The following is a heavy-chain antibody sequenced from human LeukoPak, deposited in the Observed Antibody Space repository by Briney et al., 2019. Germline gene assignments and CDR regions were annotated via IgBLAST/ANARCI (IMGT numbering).Heavy chain of an antibody. Sequence: SETLSLTCTVSGGSISGSYWSWIRQPPGKGLEWIGYIYNSGSTNYNPSLKSRVAISVDTSKNQFSLKLSSVTAADTAAYYCARHEAAALSSLDYWGQGTLVTASS. CDR1: GGSISGSY. CDR2: IYNSGST. D-gene: IGHD6-13*01. CDR3: ARHEAAALSSLDY. J-gene: IGHJ4*02. V-gene: IGHV4-59*08.